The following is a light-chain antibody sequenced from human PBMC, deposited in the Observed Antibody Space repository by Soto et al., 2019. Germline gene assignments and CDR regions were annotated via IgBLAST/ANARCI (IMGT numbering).Light chain of an antibody. J-gene: IGLJ2*01. CDR2: EVN. CDR3: SSYAGSNNHVV. V-gene: IGLV2-8*01. Sequence: QSVLTQPPSASGSPGQSVTFSCTGTSSDIGDYNYVSWYQQHPGKAPKLLIYEVNKRPSGVPDRFSGSKSGSTASLTVSGLQADDEADYYCSSYAGSNNHVVFGGGTKLTVL. CDR1: SSDIGDYNY.